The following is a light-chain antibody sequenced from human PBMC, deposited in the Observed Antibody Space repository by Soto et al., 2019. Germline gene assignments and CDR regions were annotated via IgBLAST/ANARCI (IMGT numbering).Light chain of an antibody. CDR1: QSVRSNY. Sequence: EIVLTQSPGTLSLSPGERATLSCRASQSVRSNYLAWYQRKPGQAPRLLIYGASTRATRIPDRFSGTGSGTDLTLTISRLEPEDFAVYYCQQYGGSPYTFGQGTKLEIK. CDR2: GAS. CDR3: QQYGGSPYT. J-gene: IGKJ2*01. V-gene: IGKV3-20*01.